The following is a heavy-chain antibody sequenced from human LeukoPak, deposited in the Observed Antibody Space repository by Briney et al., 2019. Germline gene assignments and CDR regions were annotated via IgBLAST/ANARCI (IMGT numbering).Heavy chain of an antibody. Sequence: SETLSLTCTVSGASISSNNYYWGWVRQPPGKGLEWIGSIYYSGSTYYNPSLKSRVTISVDTSKNQFSLKLSSVTAADTAVYYCARGRSIAYSRVYYYMDVWGKGTTVTVSS. CDR2: IYYSGST. D-gene: IGHD6-6*01. CDR1: GASISSNNYY. CDR3: ARGRSIAYSRVYYYMDV. J-gene: IGHJ6*03. V-gene: IGHV4-39*01.